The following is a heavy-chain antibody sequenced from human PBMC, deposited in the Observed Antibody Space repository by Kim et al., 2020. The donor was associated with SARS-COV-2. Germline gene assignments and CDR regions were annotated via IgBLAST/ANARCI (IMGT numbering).Heavy chain of an antibody. J-gene: IGHJ4*02. CDR2: ISAYNGNT. CDR1: GYTFTSYG. V-gene: IGHV1-18*01. D-gene: IGHD3-10*01. CDR3: ARAATYYYGSGSYRGDYPDY. Sequence: ASVKVSCKASGYTFTSYGISWVRQAPGQGLEWMGWISAYNGNTNYAQKLQGRVTMTTDTSTSTAYMELRSLRSDDTAVYYCARAATYYYGSGSYRGDYPDYWGQGTLVTVSS.